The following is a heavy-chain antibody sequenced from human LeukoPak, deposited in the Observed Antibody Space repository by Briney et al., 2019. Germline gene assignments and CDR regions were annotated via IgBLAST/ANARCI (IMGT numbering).Heavy chain of an antibody. D-gene: IGHD2-2*01. V-gene: IGHV3-74*01. CDR1: GFTFSTYW. CDR2: ILSDGSST. CDR3: AREEYQLLSLDY. J-gene: IGHJ4*02. Sequence: GRSLRLSCAASGFTFSTYWMHWVRQAPGKGLVWVSRILSDGSSTSYADSVKGRFTISRDNDKNMLYLQMNSLRAEDTAVYYCAREEYQLLSLDYWGQGTLVTVSS.